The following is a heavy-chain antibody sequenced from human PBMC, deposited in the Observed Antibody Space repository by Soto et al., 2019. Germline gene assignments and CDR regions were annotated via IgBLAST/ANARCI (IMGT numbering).Heavy chain of an antibody. CDR2: IYSGGST. CDR1: GFTVSSNY. V-gene: IGHV3-53*01. D-gene: IGHD6-13*01. J-gene: IGHJ5*02. CDR3: ARVGPYSSWYPAGWFDP. Sequence: GGSLRLSCAASGFTVSSNYMSWVRQAPGKGLEWVSVIYSGGSTYYAGSVKGRFTISRDNSKNTLYLQMNSLRAEDTAVYYCARVGPYSSWYPAGWFDPWGQGTLVNVSS.